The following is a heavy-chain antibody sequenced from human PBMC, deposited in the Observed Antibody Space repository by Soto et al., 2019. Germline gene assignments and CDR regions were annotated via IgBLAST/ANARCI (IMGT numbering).Heavy chain of an antibody. J-gene: IGHJ4*02. CDR3: ASAGKLELLIDY. Sequence: SETLSLTCTVSGGSISSGDYYWSWIRQPPGKGLEWIGYIYYSGSTYYNPSLKSRVTISVDTSKNQFSLKLSSVTAADTAVYYCASAGKLELLIDYWGQGTLVTVSS. V-gene: IGHV4-30-4*01. D-gene: IGHD1-7*01. CDR2: IYYSGST. CDR1: GGSISSGDYY.